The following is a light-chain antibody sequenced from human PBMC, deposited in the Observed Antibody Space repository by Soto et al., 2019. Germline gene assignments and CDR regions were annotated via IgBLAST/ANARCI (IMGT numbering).Light chain of an antibody. V-gene: IGKV1-27*01. J-gene: IGKJ5*01. CDR2: AAS. CDR3: QKYNSAPSIT. CDR1: QGISNY. Sequence: DIQMTQSPSSLSASVGDRVTITCRASQGISNYLAWYQQKPGKVPKLLIYAASTLQSGVPSRFSGSGSGTDFTLTISSLQPEDVATYYCQKYNSAPSITLGQGTRLEIK.